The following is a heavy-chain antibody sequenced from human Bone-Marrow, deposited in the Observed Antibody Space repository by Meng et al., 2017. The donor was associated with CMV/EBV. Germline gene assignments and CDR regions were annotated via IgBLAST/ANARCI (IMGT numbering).Heavy chain of an antibody. V-gene: IGHV3-21*01. D-gene: IGHD6-6*01. J-gene: IGHJ4*02. CDR1: GFTFSSYS. CDR3: ARFKGSSATRDY. Sequence: GESLKISCAASGFTFSSYSMNWVRQAPGKGLEWVSSISSSSSYIYYADSVKGRFTISRDNAKNSLYLQMNSLRAEDTAVYYCARFKGSSATRDYWGQGMLVTVSS. CDR2: ISSSSSYI.